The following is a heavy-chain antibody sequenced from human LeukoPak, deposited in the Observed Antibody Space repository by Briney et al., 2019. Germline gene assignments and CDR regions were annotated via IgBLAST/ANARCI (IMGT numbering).Heavy chain of an antibody. CDR3: AKDGLGHSSAWGNGMDV. CDR2: ISSSGGST. CDR1: GFTFSSCA. J-gene: IGHJ6*04. V-gene: IGHV3-23*01. Sequence: GGSLRLSCAASGFTFSSCAMSWVRQAPGKGLEWVSAISSSGGSTYYADSVKARFTISRVNSKNTLYLQMNSLRADDTAVYYCAKDGLGHSSAWGNGMDVWGKGTTVTVSS. D-gene: IGHD6-19*01.